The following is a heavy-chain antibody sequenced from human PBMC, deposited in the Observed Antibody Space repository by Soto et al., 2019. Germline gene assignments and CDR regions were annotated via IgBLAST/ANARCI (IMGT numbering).Heavy chain of an antibody. Sequence: ASVKVSCKASGYTFTSHAMHWVRQAPGQRLEWMGWINAGNGNTKYSQKFQGRVTITRDTSASTAYMELSSLRSEDTAVYYCAREGRFLEWLENWFDPWGQGTLVTVSS. V-gene: IGHV1-3*01. CDR3: AREGRFLEWLENWFDP. D-gene: IGHD3-3*01. CDR2: INAGNGNT. J-gene: IGHJ5*02. CDR1: GYTFTSHA.